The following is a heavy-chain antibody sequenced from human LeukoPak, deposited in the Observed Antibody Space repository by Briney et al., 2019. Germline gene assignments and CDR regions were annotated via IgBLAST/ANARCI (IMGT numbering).Heavy chain of an antibody. CDR3: ARVLTGPRDYYFDY. D-gene: IGHD1-20*01. Sequence: GGSLRLSCAASGFTFSSYGMHWVRQAPGKGLEWVAVISYDGSNKYYADSVKGRFTISRDNSKNTLYLQMNSLRAEDTAVYYCARVLTGPRDYYFDYWGQGTLVTVSS. CDR1: GFTFSSYG. CDR2: ISYDGSNK. V-gene: IGHV3-30*03. J-gene: IGHJ4*02.